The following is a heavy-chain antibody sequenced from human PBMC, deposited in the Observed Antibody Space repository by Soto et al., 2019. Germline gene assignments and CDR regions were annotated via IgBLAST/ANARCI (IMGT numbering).Heavy chain of an antibody. CDR1: GFTFSSYA. V-gene: IGHV3-30-3*01. J-gene: IGHJ3*02. Sequence: QVQLVESGGGVVQPGRSLRLSCAASGFTFSSYAMHWVRQAPGKGLEWVAVISYDGRNKYYADSVQGRFTISRDNSKNTLYLQMNSLIAEDTVVYYSAMGAVWADNHHHALYIWAQRT. D-gene: IGHD3-16*01. CDR2: ISYDGRNK. CDR3: AMGAVWADNHHHALYI.